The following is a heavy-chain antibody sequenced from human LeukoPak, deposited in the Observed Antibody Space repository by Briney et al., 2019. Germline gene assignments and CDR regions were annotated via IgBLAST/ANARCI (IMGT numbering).Heavy chain of an antibody. D-gene: IGHD3-10*01. J-gene: IGHJ5*02. CDR2: MNPNSGNT. CDR1: GYTFTSYD. Sequence: ASVKVSCKASGYTFTSYDINWVRQATGQGLEWMGWMNPNSGNTGYAQKFQGRVTITRNTSISTTYMELSSLRSEDTAVYYCARADYGSGSYYIPRARFDPWGQGTLVTVSS. V-gene: IGHV1-8*03. CDR3: ARADYGSGSYYIPRARFDP.